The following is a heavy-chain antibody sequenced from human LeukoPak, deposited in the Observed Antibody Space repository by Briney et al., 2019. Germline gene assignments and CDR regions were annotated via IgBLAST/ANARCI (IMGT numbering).Heavy chain of an antibody. J-gene: IGHJ5*02. D-gene: IGHD6-13*01. CDR2: INHSGST. CDR3: ARFSHKPGYSSSRNWFDP. Sequence: PSETLSLTCAVYGGSFSGYYWSWIRQPPGKGLEWIGEINHSGSTNYNPSLKSRVTISVDTSKNQFSLKLSSVTAADTAVYYCARFSHKPGYSSSRNWFDPWGQGTLVTVSS. V-gene: IGHV4-34*01. CDR1: GGSFSGYY.